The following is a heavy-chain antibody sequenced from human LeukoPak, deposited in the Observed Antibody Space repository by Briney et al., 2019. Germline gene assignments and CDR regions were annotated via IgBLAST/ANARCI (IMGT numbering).Heavy chain of an antibody. J-gene: IGHJ3*01. CDR2: ISGHNGAA. Sequence: ASVKVSCKTSGYTFTSYAISWVRQAPGQGLEWMGWISGHNGAADYAHKLQGRVTMTTDTSTNTAYMELRSLRPDDTAMYYCARDFTTIIAVNTPAFDLWGQGTMVTVSS. D-gene: IGHD3-22*01. V-gene: IGHV1-18*01. CDR3: ARDFTTIIAVNTPAFDL. CDR1: GYTFTSYA.